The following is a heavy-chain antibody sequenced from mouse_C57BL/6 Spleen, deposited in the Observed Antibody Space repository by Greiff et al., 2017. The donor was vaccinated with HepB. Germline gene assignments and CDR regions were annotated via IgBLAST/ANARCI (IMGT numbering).Heavy chain of an antibody. J-gene: IGHJ4*01. V-gene: IGHV1-50*01. CDR1: GYTFTSYW. CDR2: IDPSDSYT. Sequence: QVQLQQPGAELVKPGASVKLSCKASGYTFTSYWMQWVKQRPGQGLEWIGEIDPSDSYTNYNQKFKGKATLTVDTSSSTAYMQLSSLTSEDSAVYYCARRGLYYGLGYYAMDYWGQGTSVTVSS. D-gene: IGHD2-1*01. CDR3: ARRGLYYGLGYYAMDY.